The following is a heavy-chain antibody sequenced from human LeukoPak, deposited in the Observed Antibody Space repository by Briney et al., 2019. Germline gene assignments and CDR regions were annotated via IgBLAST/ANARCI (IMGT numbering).Heavy chain of an antibody. CDR1: GFTFGSYS. V-gene: IGHV3-21*04. CDR2: ISSSSSYI. D-gene: IGHD3-9*01. CDR3: AKGPPDWTDWYFDL. Sequence: GGSLRLSCAASGFTFGSYSMNWVRQAPGKGLEWVSSISSSSSYIYYADSVKGRFTISRDNAKNSLYLQMNSLRAEDTALYYCAKGPPDWTDWYFDLWGRGTLVTVSS. J-gene: IGHJ2*01.